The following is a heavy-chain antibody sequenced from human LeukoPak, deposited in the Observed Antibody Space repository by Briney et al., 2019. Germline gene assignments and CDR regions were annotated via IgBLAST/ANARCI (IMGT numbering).Heavy chain of an antibody. D-gene: IGHD5-18*01. CDR2: IYSGGSK. V-gene: IGHV3-53*01. CDR3: ARERDSYGIYYYYMDV. J-gene: IGHJ6*03. CDR1: GFTVSSNY. Sequence: GGSLRLSCAASGFTVSSNYMSWVSQAPGKGLEWVSVIYSGGSKYYADSVKGRSTISRDNSKKTLHLQMNSLRAEDTAVYYCARERDSYGIYYYYMDVWGKGTTVTVSS.